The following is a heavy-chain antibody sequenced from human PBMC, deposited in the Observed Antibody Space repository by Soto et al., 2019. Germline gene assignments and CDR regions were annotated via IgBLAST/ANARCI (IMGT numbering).Heavy chain of an antibody. CDR1: GGSISSSNW. CDR2: IYHSGST. CDR3: ARRWGEGRVDY. J-gene: IGHJ4*02. Sequence: QVQLQESGPGLVKPSGTLSLTCAVSGGSISSSNWWSWVRQPPGKGLQWIGEIYHSGSTNYIPSLKXRVTXSXHKSGNQFSLKLSSVTAADTAVYYCARRWGEGRVDYWGQGTLVTVSS. V-gene: IGHV4-4*02. D-gene: IGHD3-10*01.